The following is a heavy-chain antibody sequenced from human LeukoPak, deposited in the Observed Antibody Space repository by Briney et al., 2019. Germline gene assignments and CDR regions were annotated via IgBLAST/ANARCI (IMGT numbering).Heavy chain of an antibody. J-gene: IGHJ4*02. CDR1: GGSISSSSYY. CDR2: IYYSRST. V-gene: IGHV4-39*07. D-gene: IGHD5-18*01. CDR3: ARTRRIHRYIYGVFDY. Sequence: PSQTLSLTCTVSGGSISSSSYYWGWIRQPPGKGLEWIGSIYYSRSTYYNPSLKSRVTISVDTSKNQFSLKLSSVTAADAAVYYCARTRRIHRYIYGVFDYWGQGTLVTVSS.